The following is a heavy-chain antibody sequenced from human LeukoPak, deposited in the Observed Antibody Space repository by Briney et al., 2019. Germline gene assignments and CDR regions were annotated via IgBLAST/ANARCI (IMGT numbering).Heavy chain of an antibody. J-gene: IGHJ4*02. D-gene: IGHD7-27*01. Sequence: SETLSLTCIVSGSSMTTHSWGWIRQPPGKGLEWIGYNTDSGNINFNPALKSRVTISVDTSKSQVSLKLSSVTPADTAAYYCARDHWGSLDYWGQGILVTVSS. CDR3: ARDHWGSLDY. CDR2: NTDSGNI. V-gene: IGHV4-59*11. CDR1: GSSMTTHS.